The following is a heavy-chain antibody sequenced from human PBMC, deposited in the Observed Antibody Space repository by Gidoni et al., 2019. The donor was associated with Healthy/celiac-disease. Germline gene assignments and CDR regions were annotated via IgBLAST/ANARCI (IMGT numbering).Heavy chain of an antibody. CDR1: GYSISSGYY. CDR2: IYHSGST. D-gene: IGHD3-22*01. J-gene: IGHJ4*02. CDR3: ARVWGYYYDSSGYYYLEYFDY. Sequence: QVQLQESGPGLVKPSETLSLTCAVSGYSISSGYYWGWIRQPPGKGLEWIGSIYHSGSTYYNPSLKSRVTISVDTSKNQFSLKLSSVTAADTAVYYCARVWGYYYDSSGYYYLEYFDYWGQGTLVTVSS. V-gene: IGHV4-38-2*01.